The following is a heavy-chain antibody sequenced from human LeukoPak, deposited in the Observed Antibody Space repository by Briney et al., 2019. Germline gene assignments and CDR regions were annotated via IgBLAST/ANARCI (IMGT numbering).Heavy chain of an antibody. CDR3: ARGGGGDGLRDWFDP. J-gene: IGHJ5*02. Sequence: GGSLRLSCAASGFTFSSYSMTWVRQAPGKGLEWVSYISSSSSTIYYADSVKGRFTTSRDNAKNSLYLQMNSLRDEDTAVYYCARGGGGDGLRDWFDPWGQGTLVTVSS. CDR1: GFTFSSYS. D-gene: IGHD4-17*01. CDR2: ISSSSSTI. V-gene: IGHV3-48*02.